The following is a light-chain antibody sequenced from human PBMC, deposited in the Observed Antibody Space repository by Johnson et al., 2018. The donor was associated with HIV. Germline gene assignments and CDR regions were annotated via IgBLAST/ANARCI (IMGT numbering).Light chain of an antibody. CDR1: RSNIGNNY. CDR3: GTWDTSLTTGGV. V-gene: IGLV1-51*02. Sequence: QSVLTQPPSVSAAPGQKVTISCSGSRSNIGNNYVSWYQQLPGTAPKLLIYENNKRPSGIPDRFSGSKSGTSATLGITGLQTGDEADYYCGTWDTSLTTGGVFGTRPKVTVL. CDR2: ENN. J-gene: IGLJ1*01.